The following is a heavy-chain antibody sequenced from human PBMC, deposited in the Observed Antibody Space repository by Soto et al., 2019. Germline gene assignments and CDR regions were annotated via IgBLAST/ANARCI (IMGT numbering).Heavy chain of an antibody. CDR1: GYTFTGYY. CDR2: INPNSGGT. J-gene: IGHJ3*02. CDR3: ATRSTYYYDSSGLGAFDI. V-gene: IGHV1-2*04. D-gene: IGHD3-22*01. Sequence: GASVKVSCKASGYTFTGYYMHWVRQAPGQGLERMGWINPNSGGTNYAQKFQGWVTRTRDTSISTAYMELSRLRSDDTAVYYCATRSTYYYDSSGLGAFDIWGQGTMYTVSS.